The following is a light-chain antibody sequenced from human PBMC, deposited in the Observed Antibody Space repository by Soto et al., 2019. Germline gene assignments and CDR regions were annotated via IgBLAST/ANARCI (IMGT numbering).Light chain of an antibody. CDR2: AAT. V-gene: IGKV1-9*01. J-gene: IGKJ1*01. CDR1: QDINSY. Sequence: DIRLTQSPSFLSGSVGNRVTITLRASQDINSYLAWYQQKRGKAPQLLLYAATTLVSAVPSRFRGGGSGTEVTLTISSLPPEGVAPYDCQQLLMYPRTFGHGTQV. CDR3: QQLLMYPRT.